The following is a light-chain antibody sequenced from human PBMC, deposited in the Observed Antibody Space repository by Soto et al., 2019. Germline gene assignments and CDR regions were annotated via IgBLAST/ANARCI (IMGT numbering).Light chain of an antibody. CDR3: QQYNNWPYT. CDR2: GAS. J-gene: IGKJ2*01. Sequence: ETVMTQSPATLSVSPGERATLSCTASESVSSNLAWYQQKPGQAPSLLNHGASTRAADIPARFSGSGSGTEFTLTISSLQSEDFAVYYCQQYNNWPYTFGQGTKLEIK. V-gene: IGKV3-15*01. CDR1: ESVSSN.